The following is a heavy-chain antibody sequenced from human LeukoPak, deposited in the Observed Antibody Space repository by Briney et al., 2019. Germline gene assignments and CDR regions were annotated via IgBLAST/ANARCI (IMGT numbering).Heavy chain of an antibody. CDR2: IIPIFGTA. Sequence: ASVKVSCKASGGTFSSYAISWVRQAPGQGLEWMGGIIPIFGTANYAQEFQGRVTITADESTSTAYMELSSLRSEDTAVYYCARGAEDYYDSSGYIYYFDYWGQGTLVTVSS. D-gene: IGHD3-22*01. CDR1: GGTFSSYA. V-gene: IGHV1-69*01. J-gene: IGHJ4*02. CDR3: ARGAEDYYDSSGYIYYFDY.